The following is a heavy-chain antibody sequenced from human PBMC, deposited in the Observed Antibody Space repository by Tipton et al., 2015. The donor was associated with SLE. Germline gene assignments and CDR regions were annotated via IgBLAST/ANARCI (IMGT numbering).Heavy chain of an antibody. Sequence: SLRLSCAASGFTFNDYAMHWVRQGSGKGLEWVAGISWNSGRIDYADSVKGRFTISRDNAKNFLYLQMNSLRADDTALYYCAKASAVLRYYYYYDMGVWGQGTTVTVSS. CDR3: AKASAVLRYYYYYDMGV. J-gene: IGHJ6*02. V-gene: IGHV3-9*01. CDR2: ISWNSGRI. D-gene: IGHD4-17*01. CDR1: GFTFNDYA.